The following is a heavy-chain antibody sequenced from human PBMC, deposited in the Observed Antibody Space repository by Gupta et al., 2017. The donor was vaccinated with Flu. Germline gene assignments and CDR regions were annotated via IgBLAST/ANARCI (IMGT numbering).Heavy chain of an antibody. CDR3: AGRRDGYNLGVDY. CDR1: GGSIANTLYY. J-gene: IGHJ4*02. D-gene: IGHD1-1*01. V-gene: IGHV4-39*01. CDR2: DAYSVDT. Sequence: QLQLQESGPGLVKPSETLSLTCSVSGGSIANTLYYWGCNRQAPGQGLEWIGGDAYSVDTFYTPSLKGRATMSLVTSKNRFSLNVNSVTVSDTAVYDCAGRRDGYNLGVDYWGQGSLGTVSS.